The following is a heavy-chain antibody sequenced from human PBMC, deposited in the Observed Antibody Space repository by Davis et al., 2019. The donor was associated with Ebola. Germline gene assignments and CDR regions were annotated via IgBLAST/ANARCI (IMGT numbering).Heavy chain of an antibody. Sequence: PGGSLRLSCAASGFTFSSYEMNWVRQAPGKGLEWVSVIYSGGSTHYADSVKGRFTISRHNSKNTLYLQMNSLRAEDTAVYYCARGGSGWPYYFDYWGQGTLVTVSS. V-gene: IGHV3-53*04. D-gene: IGHD6-19*01. J-gene: IGHJ4*02. CDR2: IYSGGST. CDR1: GFTFSSYE. CDR3: ARGGSGWPYYFDY.